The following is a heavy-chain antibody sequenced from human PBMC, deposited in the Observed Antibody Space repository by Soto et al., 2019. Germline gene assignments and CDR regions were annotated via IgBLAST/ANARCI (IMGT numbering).Heavy chain of an antibody. J-gene: IGHJ4*02. CDR2: ISAYNGNT. D-gene: IGHD6-19*01. Sequence: XSVKVSFKASGYTFTSYGISLVRHAPGQGLEWMGWISAYNGNTNYAQKLQGRVTMTTDTSTSTAYMELRSMRSDDTAVYYCAREGSSGWYVGYWGQGTLVTVSS. V-gene: IGHV1-18*01. CDR1: GYTFTSYG. CDR3: AREGSSGWYVGY.